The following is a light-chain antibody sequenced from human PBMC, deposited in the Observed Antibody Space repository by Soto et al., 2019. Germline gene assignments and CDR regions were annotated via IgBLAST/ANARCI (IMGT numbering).Light chain of an antibody. CDR2: GAS. J-gene: IGKJ4*01. CDR1: QNINNK. CDR3: QHYNNWPRT. V-gene: IGKV3-15*01. Sequence: EIVVTQSPATLSLSPGQRATVSCRTSQNINNKLVWYQQKPGQAPRLLIYGASTRATGIPARFSGSGSGTEFTLTISSLQSEDFAVYSCQHYNNWPRTFGGGTKGEIK.